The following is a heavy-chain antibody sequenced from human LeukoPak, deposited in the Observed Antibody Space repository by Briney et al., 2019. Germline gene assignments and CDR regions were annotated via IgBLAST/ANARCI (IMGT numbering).Heavy chain of an antibody. CDR1: GYTFTGYY. CDR3: AREYSSGIPEY. Sequence: ASVKVSCKXSGYTFTGYYMHWVRQAPGQGLEWMGRINPNSGGTNYAQKFQGRVTMTRDTSISTAYMELSRLRSDDTAVYYCAREYSSGIPEYWGQGTLVTVSS. J-gene: IGHJ4*02. CDR2: INPNSGGT. V-gene: IGHV1-2*06. D-gene: IGHD6-19*01.